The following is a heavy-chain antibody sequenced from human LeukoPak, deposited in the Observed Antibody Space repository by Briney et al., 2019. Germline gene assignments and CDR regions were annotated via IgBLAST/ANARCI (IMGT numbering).Heavy chain of an antibody. CDR2: INAGNGNT. J-gene: IGHJ3*02. CDR1: GYTFTSYA. Sequence: GASVKVSCKASGYTFTSYAMHWVRQAPGQRLEWMGWINAGNGNTGYAQKFQGRVTMTRNTSISTAYMELSSLRSEDTAVYYCARGQGCSGGSCYSDAFDIWGQGTMVTVSS. D-gene: IGHD2-15*01. V-gene: IGHV1-3*01. CDR3: ARGQGCSGGSCYSDAFDI.